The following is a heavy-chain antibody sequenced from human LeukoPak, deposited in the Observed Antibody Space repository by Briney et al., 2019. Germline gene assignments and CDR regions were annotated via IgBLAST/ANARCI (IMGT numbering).Heavy chain of an antibody. Sequence: GGSLRLSCAASGFTFSSHGMHWVRRAPGKGLEWVAVISHDGSNIHYGDSVKGRFTISRDNSKNTLYLQMNSLRAEDTAVYYCAKDPYRVVVATGNYLDPWGQGTLVTVSS. V-gene: IGHV3-30*18. CDR1: GFTFSSHG. CDR2: ISHDGSNI. CDR3: AKDPYRVVVATGNYLDP. J-gene: IGHJ5*02. D-gene: IGHD2-15*01.